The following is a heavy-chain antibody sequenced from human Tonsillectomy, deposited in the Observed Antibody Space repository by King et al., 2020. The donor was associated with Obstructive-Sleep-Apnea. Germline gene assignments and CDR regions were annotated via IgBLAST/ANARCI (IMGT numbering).Heavy chain of an antibody. Sequence: VQLVESGGGLVQPGGSLRLSCAASGFPFSAYDMNWVRQAPGKGLECVSYISSSSSTIYYADSVKGRFTISRDNARNSLFLQMNSLRVEDTAVYYCAREEGGGNSVDYWGQGTLVTVSS. D-gene: IGHD4-23*01. V-gene: IGHV3-48*04. CDR1: GFPFSAYD. J-gene: IGHJ4*02. CDR2: ISSSSSTI. CDR3: AREEGGGNSVDY.